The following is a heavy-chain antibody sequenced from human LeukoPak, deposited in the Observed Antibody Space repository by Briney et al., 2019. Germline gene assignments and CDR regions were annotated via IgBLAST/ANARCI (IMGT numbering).Heavy chain of an antibody. CDR3: AKSALSSSTGDPDAFDI. CDR2: ISGSGGST. J-gene: IGHJ3*02. D-gene: IGHD6-6*01. Sequence: GGSLRLSCAASGFTFSSYAMSWVRQAPGKGLEWVSAISGSGGSTYYADSVRGRFTISRDNSKNTLYLQMNSLRAEDTAVYYCAKSALSSSTGDPDAFDIWGQGTMATVSS. CDR1: GFTFSSYA. V-gene: IGHV3-23*01.